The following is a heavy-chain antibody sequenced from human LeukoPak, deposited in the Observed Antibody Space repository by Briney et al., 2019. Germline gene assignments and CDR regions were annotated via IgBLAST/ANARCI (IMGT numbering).Heavy chain of an antibody. CDR3: ARDREEGAFDI. Sequence: SETLSLTCTVSGGSISSYYWSWIRQPPGKGLEWIGYIYNSGSTNYNPSLKSRVTISVDTSKNQFSLKLSSVTAADTAVYNCARDREEGAFDIWGQGTMVTVSS. D-gene: IGHD1-26*01. CDR2: IYNSGST. V-gene: IGHV4-59*01. J-gene: IGHJ3*02. CDR1: GGSISSYY.